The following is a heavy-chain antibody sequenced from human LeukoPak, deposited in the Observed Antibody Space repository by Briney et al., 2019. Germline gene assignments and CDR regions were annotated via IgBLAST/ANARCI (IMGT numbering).Heavy chain of an antibody. V-gene: IGHV1-69*13. CDR3: ASPLEWLAY. CDR1: GGTLSSYA. D-gene: IGHD3-3*01. CDR2: IIPIFGTA. J-gene: IGHJ4*02. Sequence: SVKVSCKASGGTLSSYAISWGRQAPGQGLEWMGGIIPIFGTANYAQKFQGRVTITADESTSTAYMELSSLRSEDTAVYYCASPLEWLAYWGQGTLVTVSS.